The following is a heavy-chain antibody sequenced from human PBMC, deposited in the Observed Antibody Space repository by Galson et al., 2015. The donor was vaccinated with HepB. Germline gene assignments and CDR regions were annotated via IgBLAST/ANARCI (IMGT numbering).Heavy chain of an antibody. CDR2: INTNTGNP. CDR1: GYTFTSYA. J-gene: IGHJ4*02. V-gene: IGHV7-4-1*02. D-gene: IGHD2/OR15-2a*01. CDR3: ARDIRDDFLVYFDY. Sequence: QSGAEVKKPGESLKISCKASGYTFTSYAMNWVRQAPGQGLEWMGWINTNTGNPTYAQGFTGRFVFSLDTSVSTAYLQISSLKAEDTAVYYCARDIRDDFLVYFDYWGQGTLVAVSS.